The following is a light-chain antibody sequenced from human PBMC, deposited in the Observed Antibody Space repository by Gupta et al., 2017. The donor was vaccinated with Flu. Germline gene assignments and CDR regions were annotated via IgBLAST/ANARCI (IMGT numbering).Light chain of an antibody. Sequence: QSVLTQPPSASGTPGQRAAISCSGDSSNIGRNDVYWYQQLPGTAPKLLSTSTDQRPSGVPERLSASKSGTSASLAISGLRSDDEASYYCASWDDSLGASVFGGGTKLTVL. J-gene: IGLJ3*02. CDR2: STD. CDR1: SSNIGRND. V-gene: IGLV1-47*01. CDR3: ASWDDSLGASV.